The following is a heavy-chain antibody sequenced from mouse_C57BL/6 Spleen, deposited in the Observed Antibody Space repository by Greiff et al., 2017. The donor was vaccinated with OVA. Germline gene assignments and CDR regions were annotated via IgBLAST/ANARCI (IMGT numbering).Heavy chain of an antibody. J-gene: IGHJ1*03. D-gene: IGHD1-1*01. CDR1: GYTFTTYP. Sequence: QVQLKESGAELVKPGASVKMSCKASGYTFTTYPIEWMKQNHGKSLEWIGNFHPYNDDTKYNEKFKGKATLTVEKSSSTVYLELSRLTSDDSAVYYCARAHYYGSSAWYFDVWGTGTTVTVSS. V-gene: IGHV1-47*01. CDR3: ARAHYYGSSAWYFDV. CDR2: FHPYNDDT.